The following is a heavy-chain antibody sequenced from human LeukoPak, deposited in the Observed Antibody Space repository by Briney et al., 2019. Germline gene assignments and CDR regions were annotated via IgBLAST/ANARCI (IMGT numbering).Heavy chain of an antibody. CDR2: ISNDGSNK. V-gene: IGHV3-30*18. D-gene: IGHD3-22*01. CDR1: GFTFSSHL. CDR3: AKENYYESSGYVDY. Sequence: GGSLRLSCAASGFTFSSHLMHWVRQAPGKGLEWVAVISNDGSNKHYADSVKGRFTISRDNSKSTLYLQVNSLRAEDTAVYYCAKENYYESSGYVDYWGQGTLVTVSS. J-gene: IGHJ4*02.